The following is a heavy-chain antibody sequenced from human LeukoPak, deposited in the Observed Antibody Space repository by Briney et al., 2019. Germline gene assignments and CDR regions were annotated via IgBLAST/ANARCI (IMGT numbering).Heavy chain of an antibody. V-gene: IGHV4-34*01. CDR2: INHSGST. CDR3: ARGSCSSTSCYPVYYYGMDV. J-gene: IGHJ6*02. D-gene: IGHD2-2*01. CDR1: GGPFSGYY. Sequence: SETLSLTCAVYGGPFSGYYWSWIRQPPGKGLEWIGEINHSGSTNYNPSLKSRVTISVDTFKNQFSLKLSSVTAADTAVYYCARGSCSSTSCYPVYYYGMDVWGQGTTVTVSS.